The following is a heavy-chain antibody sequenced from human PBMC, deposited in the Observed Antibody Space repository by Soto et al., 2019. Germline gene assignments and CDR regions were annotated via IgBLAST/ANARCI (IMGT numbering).Heavy chain of an antibody. V-gene: IGHV1-8*01. J-gene: IGHJ6*03. Sequence: ASVKVSCKASGYTFTSYDINWVRQATGQGLEWMGWMNPNSGNTGYAQKFQGRVTMTRNTSISTAYMELSSLRSEDTAVYYCASFDCSGGSCNYYYYYYMDVWGKGTTVTVSS. CDR3: ASFDCSGGSCNYYYYYYMDV. CDR2: MNPNSGNT. D-gene: IGHD2-15*01. CDR1: GYTFTSYD.